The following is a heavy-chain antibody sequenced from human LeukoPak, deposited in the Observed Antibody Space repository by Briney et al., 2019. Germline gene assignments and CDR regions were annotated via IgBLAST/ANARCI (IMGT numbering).Heavy chain of an antibody. D-gene: IGHD3-9*01. CDR3: AKAGTILRYFDSSIKGHYFDY. V-gene: IGHV3-23*01. CDR1: GFTFSSYA. Sequence: PGGSLRLSCAASGFTFSSYAMSWVRQAPGKGLEWVSAISGSGGSTYYADSVKGRFTISRDNSKNTLYLQMNSLRAEDTAVYYCAKAGTILRYFDSSIKGHYFDYWGQGTLVTVSS. J-gene: IGHJ4*02. CDR2: ISGSGGST.